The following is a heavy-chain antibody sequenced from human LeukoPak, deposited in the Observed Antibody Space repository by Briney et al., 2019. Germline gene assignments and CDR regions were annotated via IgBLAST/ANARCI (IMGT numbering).Heavy chain of an antibody. D-gene: IGHD3-3*01. CDR1: GGSISSYY. CDR3: ARHVSLRFLEWLLPKSDAFDI. J-gene: IGHJ3*02. V-gene: IGHV4-59*08. CDR2: IYYSGST. Sequence: SKTLSLTCTVSGGSISSYYWSWIRQPPGKGLEWIGYIYYSGSTNYNPSLKSRVTISVDTSKNQFSLKLSSVTAADTAVYYCARHVSLRFLEWLLPKSDAFDIWGQGTMVTVSS.